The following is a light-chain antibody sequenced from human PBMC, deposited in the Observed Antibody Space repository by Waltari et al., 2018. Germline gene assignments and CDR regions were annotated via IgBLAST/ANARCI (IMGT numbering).Light chain of an antibody. CDR2: EVS. CDR1: SSDVGGFNY. J-gene: IGLJ2*01. V-gene: IGLV2-8*01. CDR3: SSYAGTNNVV. Sequence: QSALTQPLSASGSPGQSVTISCTATSSDVGGFNYVSWYQQHPGKAPKLMIYEVSKRPSGVPDRFSGSKSGNTASLTVSGLQAEDEGDYYCSSYAGTNNVVFGGGTKLTVL.